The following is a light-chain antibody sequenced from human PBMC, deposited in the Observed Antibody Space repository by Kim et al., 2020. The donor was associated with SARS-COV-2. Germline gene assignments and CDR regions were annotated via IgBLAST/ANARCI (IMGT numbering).Light chain of an antibody. CDR1: QDISNY. Sequence: DIQMTQSPSSLSASVGDRVTITCQASQDISNYLNWYQQKPGKAPQLLIYGASNLETGVPSRFSGSGSGTDFTFTISSLQPEDIATYYCQQYDNLPLTFGGGTKVEI. V-gene: IGKV1-33*01. CDR2: GAS. CDR3: QQYDNLPLT. J-gene: IGKJ4*01.